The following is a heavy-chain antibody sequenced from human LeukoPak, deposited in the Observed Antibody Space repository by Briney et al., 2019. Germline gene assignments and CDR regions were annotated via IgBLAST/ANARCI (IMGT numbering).Heavy chain of an antibody. J-gene: IGHJ4*02. CDR3: ARGLQVRGIPRFDY. CDR2: INPNSGGT. V-gene: IGHV1-2*02. D-gene: IGHD3-10*01. CDR1: GYTFTGYY. Sequence: ASVKVSCKASGYTFTGYYMLWVRQAPGQGLEWMGWINPNSGGTNYAQKFQGRVTMTRDTSISTAYMELSRLRSDDTAVYYCARGLQVRGIPRFDYWGQGTLVTVSS.